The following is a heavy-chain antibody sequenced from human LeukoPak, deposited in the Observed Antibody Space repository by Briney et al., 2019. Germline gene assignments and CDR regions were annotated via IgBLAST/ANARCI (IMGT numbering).Heavy chain of an antibody. CDR1: GGSFSGYY. CDR3: ARQPGSGAGYMDV. Sequence: SETLSLTCAVYGGSFSGYYWSWIRQPPGKGLEWIGEINHSGSTNYNPSLKSRVTISVDTSKNQFSLKLSSVTAADTAVYYWARQPGSGAGYMDVWGKGTTVTVSS. V-gene: IGHV4-34*01. CDR2: INHSGST. D-gene: IGHD1-14*01. J-gene: IGHJ6*03.